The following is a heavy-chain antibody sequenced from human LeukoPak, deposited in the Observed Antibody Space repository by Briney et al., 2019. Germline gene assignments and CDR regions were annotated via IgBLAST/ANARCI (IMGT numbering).Heavy chain of an antibody. Sequence: PARSLRLSCAASAFTFDDYAMHWVRQAPGMGLEWVSGISWNSGNKGYADSVKGRFTISRDNAKNSLYLQMNSLRTEDTALYYCAKDKTTVTRGGLDVWGQGTTVTVSS. CDR1: AFTFDDYA. CDR3: AKDKTTVTRGGLDV. D-gene: IGHD4-11*01. V-gene: IGHV3-9*01. CDR2: ISWNSGNK. J-gene: IGHJ6*02.